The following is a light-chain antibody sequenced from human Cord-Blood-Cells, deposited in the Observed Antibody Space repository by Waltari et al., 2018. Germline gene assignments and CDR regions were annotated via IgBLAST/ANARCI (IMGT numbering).Light chain of an antibody. J-gene: IGLJ3*02. CDR1: RSDVGSYNL. V-gene: IGLV2-23*01. Sequence: QSALTQPASVSGSPGQSITISCTGTRSDVGSYNLVSWYQQHPGKAPKRMIYEGSKRPSGVSNRFSGSKSGNTASLTISGLQAEDEADYYCCSYAGSNWVFGGGTKLTVL. CDR3: CSYAGSNWV. CDR2: EGS.